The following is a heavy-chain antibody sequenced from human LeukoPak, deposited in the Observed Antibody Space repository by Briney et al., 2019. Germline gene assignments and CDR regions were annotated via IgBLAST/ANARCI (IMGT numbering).Heavy chain of an antibody. J-gene: IGHJ5*02. CDR1: GGSISSSSYY. CDR2: IYYSGST. CDR3: ARHRSSGPGTVWFDP. V-gene: IGHV4-39*01. D-gene: IGHD6-19*01. Sequence: SETLSLTCTVSGGSISSSSYYWGWIRQPPGKGLEWIGSIYYSGSTYYNPSLKSRVTISVDTSKNRFSLKLSSVTAADTAVYYCARHRSSGPGTVWFDPWGRGTLVTVSS.